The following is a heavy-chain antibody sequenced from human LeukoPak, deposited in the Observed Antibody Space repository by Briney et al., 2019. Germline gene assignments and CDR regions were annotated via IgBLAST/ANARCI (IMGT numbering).Heavy chain of an antibody. CDR3: AIISRGREVGY. J-gene: IGHJ4*02. Sequence: PGGSLRLSCAASGFTFSSYSMNWVRQAPGKGLEWVSSISSSSSYIYYADSVKGRFTISRDSAKNLLYLQMNSLRAEDTAVYYCAIISRGREVGYWGQGTLVTVSS. CDR1: GFTFSSYS. V-gene: IGHV3-21*01. CDR2: ISSSSSYI. D-gene: IGHD1-26*01.